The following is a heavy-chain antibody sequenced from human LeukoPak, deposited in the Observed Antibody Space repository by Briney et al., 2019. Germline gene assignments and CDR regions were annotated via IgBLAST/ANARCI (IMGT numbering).Heavy chain of an antibody. D-gene: IGHD3-10*01. J-gene: IGHJ4*02. Sequence: SETLSLTSTVSGGSISSHYWSWIRQPPGKGLEWIGYIYYSGSTNYNPSLKSRVTISVDTSKNQFSLKLSSVTAADTAVYYCARELWFGELGYWGQGTLVTVSS. CDR1: GGSISSHY. CDR2: IYYSGST. V-gene: IGHV4-59*11. CDR3: ARELWFGELGY.